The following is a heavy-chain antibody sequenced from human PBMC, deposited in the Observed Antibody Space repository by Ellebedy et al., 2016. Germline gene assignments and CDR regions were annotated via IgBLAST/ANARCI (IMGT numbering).Heavy chain of an antibody. Sequence: GGSLRLXCAASGFSFSSYGMYWVRQAPGKGLEWVAVIWYDGSNKYYADSVKGRFTISRDNSKNTLYLQMNSLRAEDTALYYCAREGGIFGLDYWGQGVLVTVSS. D-gene: IGHD3-3*02. CDR2: IWYDGSNK. V-gene: IGHV3-33*01. J-gene: IGHJ4*02. CDR1: GFSFSSYG. CDR3: AREGGIFGLDY.